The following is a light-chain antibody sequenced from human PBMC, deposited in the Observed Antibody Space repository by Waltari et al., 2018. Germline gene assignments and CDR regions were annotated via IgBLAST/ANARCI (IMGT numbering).Light chain of an antibody. CDR2: GAS. CDR1: QRVTRD. CDR3: QQYNKWPLT. J-gene: IGKJ4*01. Sequence: EVVMTQSPVTLSVSPGERATLSCRASQRVTRDLAWYRQRPDQAPSLLFYGASTRATGIPVRFSGSGSETEFTLTISSLQSEDFAVYYCQQYNKWPLTFGGGTKVEIK. V-gene: IGKV3-15*01.